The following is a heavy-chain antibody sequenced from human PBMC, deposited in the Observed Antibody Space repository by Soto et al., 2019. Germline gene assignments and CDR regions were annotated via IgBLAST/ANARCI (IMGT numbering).Heavy chain of an antibody. D-gene: IGHD2-15*01. CDR3: AKGGNIAVVVADYGMDV. CDR2: INAGNGNT. V-gene: IGHV1-3*01. CDR1: GYTFSNYA. Sequence: QVHLLQSGAEVKKPGASVKVSCKASGYTFSNYAMHWMRQAPGQRLEWMGWINAGNGNTKYSQKFQDRVTITRDTSASTAYMELSSRRSEDTAVYYCAKGGNIAVVVADYGMDVWGQGTTVTVSS. J-gene: IGHJ6*02.